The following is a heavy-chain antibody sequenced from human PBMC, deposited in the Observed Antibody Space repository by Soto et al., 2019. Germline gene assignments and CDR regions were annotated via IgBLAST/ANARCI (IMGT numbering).Heavy chain of an antibody. CDR1: GYIFTTYG. CDR3: ARGRYGDY. Sequence: QVHLVQSGAEVKKPGASVKVSCKGSGYIFTTYGITWVRQAPGQGLEWMGWISAHNGNTNYAQKLQGRVTVTRDTSTSRAYMELRNLRSDDTAVYYCARGRYGDYWGQGALVTVSS. V-gene: IGHV1-18*01. CDR2: ISAHNGNT. D-gene: IGHD1-1*01. J-gene: IGHJ4*02.